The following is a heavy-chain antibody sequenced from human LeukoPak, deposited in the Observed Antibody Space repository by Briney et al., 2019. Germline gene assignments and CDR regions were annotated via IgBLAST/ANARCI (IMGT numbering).Heavy chain of an antibody. V-gene: IGHV3-7*03. Sequence: GGSLRLSCAASGFTFSSYWMHWVRQAPGKGLEWVANIKEDGSEKYYVDSVKGRFTASRDNAKNSLYLQMNSLSAEDTAVYYCARVVQLWLLDEKDYWGQGTLVTVSS. J-gene: IGHJ4*02. CDR2: IKEDGSEK. CDR1: GFTFSSYW. D-gene: IGHD5-18*01. CDR3: ARVVQLWLLDEKDY.